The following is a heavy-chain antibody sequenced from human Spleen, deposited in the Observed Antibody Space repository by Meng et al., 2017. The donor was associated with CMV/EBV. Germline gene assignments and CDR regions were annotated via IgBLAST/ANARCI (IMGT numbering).Heavy chain of an antibody. J-gene: IGHJ4*02. CDR2: IWPDGSKK. Sequence: GGSLRLSCAASGFTFSSSFMHWVRQAPGKGLEWVAVIWPDGSKKCYADSVKGRFTISRDNSKNTLYLQMDSLRAEDTSVYYCAPKIVDDFDYWGQGTLVTVSS. CDR3: APKIVDDFDY. CDR1: GFTFSSSF. V-gene: IGHV3-33*03. D-gene: IGHD2-15*01.